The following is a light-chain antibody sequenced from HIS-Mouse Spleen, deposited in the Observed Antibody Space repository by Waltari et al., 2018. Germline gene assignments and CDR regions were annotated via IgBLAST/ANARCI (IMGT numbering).Light chain of an antibody. Sequence: QSALTQPPSASGSPGQSVTISCTGTSSDVGGYTYVPSYQPPPGHAPQLMLYEVSKRPSGVPDRFSGSKSGNTASLTVSGLQAEDEADYYCSSYAGSNNLGVFGGGTKLTVL. CDR3: SSYAGSNNLGV. J-gene: IGLJ2*01. CDR2: EVS. CDR1: SSDVGGYTY. V-gene: IGLV2-8*01.